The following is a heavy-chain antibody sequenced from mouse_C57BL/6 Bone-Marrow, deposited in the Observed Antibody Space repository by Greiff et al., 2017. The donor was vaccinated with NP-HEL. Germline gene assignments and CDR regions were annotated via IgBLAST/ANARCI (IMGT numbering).Heavy chain of an antibody. V-gene: IGHV14-4*01. Sequence: EVQLQQSGAELVRPGASVKLSCTASGFNIKDDYMHWVKQRPEQGLEWIGWIDPENGDTEYASKFQGKATITADTSSNTAYLQLSSLTSEDTAVYYCTTCLDGYYAYWYFDVWGTGTTVTVSS. D-gene: IGHD2-3*01. CDR3: TTCLDGYYAYWYFDV. J-gene: IGHJ1*03. CDR1: GFNIKDDY. CDR2: IDPENGDT.